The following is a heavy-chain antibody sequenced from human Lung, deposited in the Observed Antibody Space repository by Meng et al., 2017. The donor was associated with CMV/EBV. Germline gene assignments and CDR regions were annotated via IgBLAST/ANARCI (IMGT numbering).Heavy chain of an antibody. D-gene: IGHD3-3*01. CDR1: GFTFSSYE. CDR3: ARDLVSYDFWSGYSALKGNYYGMDV. Sequence: GGSXRLXXAASGFTFSSYEMNWVRQAPGKGLEWVSYISSSGSTIYYADSVKGRFTISRDNAKNSLYLQMNSLRAEDTAVYYCARDLVSYDFWSGYSALKGNYYGMDVXGQGXTLTVSS. V-gene: IGHV3-48*03. J-gene: IGHJ6*02. CDR2: ISSSGSTI.